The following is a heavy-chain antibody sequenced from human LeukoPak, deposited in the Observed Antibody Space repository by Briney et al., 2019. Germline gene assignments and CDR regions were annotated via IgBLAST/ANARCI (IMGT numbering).Heavy chain of an antibody. CDR1: GYTFTNYW. CDR2: IYPGDSDT. V-gene: IGHV5-51*01. D-gene: IGHD3-22*01. CDR3: ARRGYYYDSSGYYYLDY. Sequence: GESLKISCKGSGYTFTNYWIGWVRQMPGKGLEWMGIIYPGDSDTRYSPSFQGQVTISADKSISTAYLQWSSLKASDTAMYYCARRGYYYDSSGYYYLDYWGQGTLVTVSS. J-gene: IGHJ4*02.